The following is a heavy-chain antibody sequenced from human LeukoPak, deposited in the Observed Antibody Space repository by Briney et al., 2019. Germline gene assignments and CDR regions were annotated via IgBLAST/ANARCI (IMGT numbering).Heavy chain of an antibody. CDR3: ARAVRGYSYAYLPY. J-gene: IGHJ4*02. V-gene: IGHV1-18*01. CDR2: ISAYDGNT. CDR1: GYTFSSYG. D-gene: IGHD5-18*01. Sequence: ASVKVSCKASGYTFSSYGISWVRQAPGQGLEWMGWISAYDGNTNYAQKLQGRVAMTTDTSTSTAYMELRSLRSDDTAVYYCARAVRGYSYAYLPYWGQGTLVTVSS.